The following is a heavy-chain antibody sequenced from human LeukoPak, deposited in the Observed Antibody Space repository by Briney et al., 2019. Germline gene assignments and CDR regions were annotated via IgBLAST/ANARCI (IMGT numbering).Heavy chain of an antibody. J-gene: IGHJ3*02. V-gene: IGHV4-59*01. CDR1: GGSISSYY. CDR2: IYYSGST. CDR3: ARASPHGVGAFGI. Sequence: SETLSLTCTVSGGSISSYYWSWIRQPPGKGLEWIGYIYYSGSTNYNPSLKSRVTISVDTSKNQFSLKLSSVTAADTAVYYCARASPHGVGAFGIWAKGQWSPSLQ. D-gene: IGHD3-10*01.